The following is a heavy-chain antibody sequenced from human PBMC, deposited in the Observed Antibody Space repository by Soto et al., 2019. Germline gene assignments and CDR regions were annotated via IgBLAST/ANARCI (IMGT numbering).Heavy chain of an antibody. CDR1: GGSISSSSYY. Sequence: TSETLSLTCTVSGGSISSSSYYWGWIRQPPGKGLEWIGSIYYSGSTYYNPSLKSRVTISVDTSKNQFSLKLSSVTAADTAVYYCARGIAAAVHRIDYWGQGTRVTVSS. CDR2: IYYSGST. CDR3: ARGIAAAVHRIDY. J-gene: IGHJ4*02. D-gene: IGHD6-13*01. V-gene: IGHV4-39*01.